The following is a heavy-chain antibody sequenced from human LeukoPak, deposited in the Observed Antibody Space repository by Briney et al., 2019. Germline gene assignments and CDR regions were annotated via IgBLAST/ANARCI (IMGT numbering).Heavy chain of an antibody. Sequence: GGSLRLSCAASGFTFSSYEMNWVRQAPGKGLEWVSYISSSGTAIYYADSVKGRFTISRDNAKNSLYLQMNSPRAEDTALYYCARRLARWYFDLWGRGTLVTVSS. V-gene: IGHV3-48*03. CDR1: GFTFSSYE. J-gene: IGHJ2*01. D-gene: IGHD3-9*01. CDR3: ARRLARWYFDL. CDR2: ISSSGTAI.